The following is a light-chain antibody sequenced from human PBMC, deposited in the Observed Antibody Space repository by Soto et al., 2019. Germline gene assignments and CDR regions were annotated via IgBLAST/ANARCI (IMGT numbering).Light chain of an antibody. J-gene: IGLJ2*01. CDR3: DSSAGSHKIVVI. CDR1: ISGLGFYNY. V-gene: IGLV2-8*01. CDR2: EVS. Sequence: SALTQPPSASGSPGEAVSISCTGTISGLGFYNYVSWYQQHPGKAPKLTIYEVSKRPSGVPDRFYGSKTGNKASLTVSGLEDEDEADYDRDSSAGSHKIVVIVGGGTEPT.